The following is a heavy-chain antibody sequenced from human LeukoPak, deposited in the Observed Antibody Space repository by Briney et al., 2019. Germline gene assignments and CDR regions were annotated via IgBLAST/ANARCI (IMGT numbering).Heavy chain of an antibody. CDR1: GYTFTDYY. Sequence: ATVKISCKASGYTFTDYYMHWVQQAPGKGLEWVGRVDPEDGETIYAEKFQGRVTITADTSTDTAYMDLSSLRSEDTAVYYCATSRPYYYDSSGSDFDYWGQGTLVTVSS. V-gene: IGHV1-69-2*01. CDR3: ATSRPYYYDSSGSDFDY. J-gene: IGHJ4*02. CDR2: VDPEDGET. D-gene: IGHD3-22*01.